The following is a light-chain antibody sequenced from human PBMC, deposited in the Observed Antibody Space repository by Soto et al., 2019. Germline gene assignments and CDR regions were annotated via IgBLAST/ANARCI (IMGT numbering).Light chain of an antibody. CDR3: TSYTSSSTLYV. J-gene: IGLJ1*01. CDR1: SSDVGGYNY. V-gene: IGLV2-14*01. Sequence: QSVLTQPASVSGSPGQSITISCTGTSSDVGGYNYVSWYQQHPGKAPKLMIYDVRNRASGASNRFSGSKSGNTASLTISGLQAEDEADYYCTSYTSSSTLYVFXXXXKVTVL. CDR2: DVR.